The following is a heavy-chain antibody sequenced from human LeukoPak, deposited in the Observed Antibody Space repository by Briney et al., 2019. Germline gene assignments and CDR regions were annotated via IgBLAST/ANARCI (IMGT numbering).Heavy chain of an antibody. D-gene: IGHD5-18*01. Sequence: GGSLRLSCAASGFTFSNYGMHWVRQAPGKGLEYVSAISSNGDSTYYANSVKGRFTISRDNSKNTLYLQMGSLRAEDTAVYYCAKTSRRGYSYGRELYYFDYWGQGTLVTVSS. V-gene: IGHV3-64*01. CDR3: AKTSRRGYSYGRELYYFDY. CDR1: GFTFSNYG. CDR2: ISSNGDST. J-gene: IGHJ4*02.